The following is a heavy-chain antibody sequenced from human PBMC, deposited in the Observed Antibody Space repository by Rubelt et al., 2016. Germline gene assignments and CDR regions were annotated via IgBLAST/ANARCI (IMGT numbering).Heavy chain of an antibody. J-gene: IGHJ4*02. CDR3: ASKLYDYPYYFDC. CDR2: INHSGST. Sequence: QVQLQQWGAGLLKPSETLSLTCAVYGGSFSGYYWSWIRQPPGKGLEWIGEINHSGSTNYNPSLKSRVTISVDTSKNQFSLKLSSVTAADTAVYYCASKLYDYPYYFDCWGQGTLVTASS. CDR1: GGSFSGYY. D-gene: IGHD5-12*01. V-gene: IGHV4-34*01.